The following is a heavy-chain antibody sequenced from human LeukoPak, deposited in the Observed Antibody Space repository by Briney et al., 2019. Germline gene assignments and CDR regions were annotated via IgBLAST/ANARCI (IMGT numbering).Heavy chain of an antibody. CDR1: GFTFSGYA. CDR2: ISGSGGST. V-gene: IGHV3-23*01. CDR3: AKDRLWYYGSGSYSNWFDP. Sequence: GGSLRLSCAASGFTFSGYAMSWVRQAPGKGLEWVSAISGSGGSTYYADSVKGRFTIPRDNSKNTLYLQMNSLRAEDTAVYYCAKDRLWYYGSGSYSNWFDPWGQGTLVTVSS. J-gene: IGHJ5*02. D-gene: IGHD3-10*01.